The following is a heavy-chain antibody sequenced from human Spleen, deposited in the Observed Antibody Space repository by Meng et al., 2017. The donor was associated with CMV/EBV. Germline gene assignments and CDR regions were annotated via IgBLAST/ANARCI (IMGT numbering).Heavy chain of an antibody. CDR1: GGTFSSSA. Sequence: ASGGTFSSSALGWVRQAPGQGLEWMGGIIPILDIANYAQKFQGRVTITADKSTSAAFMELSSLRSEDTAVYYCARVIAVAGNWFDPWGQGTLVTVSS. CDR3: ARVIAVAGNWFDP. J-gene: IGHJ5*02. V-gene: IGHV1-69*10. CDR2: IIPILDIA. D-gene: IGHD6-19*01.